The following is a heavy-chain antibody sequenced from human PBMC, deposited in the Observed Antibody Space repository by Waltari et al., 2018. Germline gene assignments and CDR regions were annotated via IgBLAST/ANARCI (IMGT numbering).Heavy chain of an antibody. J-gene: IGHJ4*02. CDR2: IYAGGNT. CDR3: ARGGRSSGWPFFDS. Sequence: QVQLQESGPGLLKPSQTLSLTCTVSGDSISGSRYCWTWIRQPAGKEPEYSRYIYAGGNTVYNPSLKSRVTMSVEAATNQFSLDLLSVTATGTAIYYCARGGRSSGWPFFDSWGQGALVTVSS. CDR1: GDSISGSRYC. D-gene: IGHD6-19*01. V-gene: IGHV4-61*09.